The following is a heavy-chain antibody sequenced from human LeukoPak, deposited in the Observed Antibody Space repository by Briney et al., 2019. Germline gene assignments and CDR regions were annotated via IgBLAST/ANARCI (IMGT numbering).Heavy chain of an antibody. V-gene: IGHV1-2*02. Sequence: ASVKVSCKTFGYFFSSCGINWVRQAPGQGLEWMGWINPNSGGTNYAQKFQGRVTMTRDTSISTAYMELSRLRSDDTAVYYCARENYGSGTYFDYWGQGTLVTVSS. D-gene: IGHD3-10*01. J-gene: IGHJ4*02. CDR2: INPNSGGT. CDR3: ARENYGSGTYFDY. CDR1: GYFFSSCG.